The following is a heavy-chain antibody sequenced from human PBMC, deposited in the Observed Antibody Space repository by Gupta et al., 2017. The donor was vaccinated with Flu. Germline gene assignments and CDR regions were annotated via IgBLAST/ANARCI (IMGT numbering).Heavy chain of an antibody. J-gene: IGHJ6*02. CDR1: GGTFSSYA. V-gene: IGHV1-69*06. D-gene: IGHD3-3*01. Sequence: QVQLVQSGAEVKKPGSSVKVSCKASGGTFSSYAISWVRQAPGQGLEWMGGIIPIFGTANYAQKFQGRVTITADKSTSTAYMELSSLRSEDTAVYYCASAEPSGGRFLEGYYGMDVWGQGTTVTVSS. CDR3: ASAEPSGGRFLEGYYGMDV. CDR2: IIPIFGTA.